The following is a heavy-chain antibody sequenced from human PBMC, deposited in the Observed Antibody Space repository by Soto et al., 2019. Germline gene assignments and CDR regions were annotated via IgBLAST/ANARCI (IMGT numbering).Heavy chain of an antibody. CDR2: INHSGST. Sequence: PSETLSLTCAVYGGSFSGYYWSWIRQPPGKGLEWIGEINHSGSTNYNPSLKSRVTISVDTSKNQFSLKLSSVTAADTAVYYCARGDLSLGYCRGGSCYPLYYYGMDVWGQGTTVTVSS. CDR3: ARGDLSLGYCRGGSCYPLYYYGMDV. J-gene: IGHJ6*02. V-gene: IGHV4-34*01. D-gene: IGHD2-15*01. CDR1: GGSFSGYY.